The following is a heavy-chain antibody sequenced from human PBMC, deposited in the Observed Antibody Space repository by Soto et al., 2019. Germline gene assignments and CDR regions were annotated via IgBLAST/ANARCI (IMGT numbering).Heavy chain of an antibody. CDR2: INPNSGGT. V-gene: IGHV1-2*02. J-gene: IGHJ4*02. CDR3: ASVGGVIQLWLNY. Sequence: QVQLVQSGAEVKKPGASVKVSCKASGYTFTGYYMHWVRQAPGQGLEWMGWINPNSGGTNYAQKLQGRVTMTRDTSISTAYMELSRLRSDDTAVYYCASVGGVIQLWLNYWGQGTLVTVSS. D-gene: IGHD5-18*01. CDR1: GYTFTGYY.